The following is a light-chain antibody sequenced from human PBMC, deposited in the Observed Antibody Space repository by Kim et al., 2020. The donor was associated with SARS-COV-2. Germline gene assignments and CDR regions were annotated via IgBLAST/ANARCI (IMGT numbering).Light chain of an antibody. CDR3: QAWDSSNVV. J-gene: IGLJ2*01. CDR2: QDS. CDR1: KLGDKY. Sequence: SVSPGQTASITCSGDKLGDKYSCWYQQKPGQSPVRVIYQDSKRPSGIPERFSGSNSGNTATLTISGTQAMDEADYYCQAWDSSNVVFGGGTQLTVL. V-gene: IGLV3-1*01.